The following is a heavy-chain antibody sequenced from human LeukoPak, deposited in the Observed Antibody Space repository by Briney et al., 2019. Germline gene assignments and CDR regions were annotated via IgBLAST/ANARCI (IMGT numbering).Heavy chain of an antibody. CDR1: GGSFSGYY. D-gene: IGHD3-10*01. CDR3: AREQGGSWFGDSRGAFDI. V-gene: IGHV4-4*07. CDR2: IYTSGST. Sequence: PSETLSLTCAVYGGSFSGYYWSWIRQPAGKGLEWIGRIYTSGSTNYNPSLKSRVTMSVDTSKNQFSLKLSSVTAADTAVYYCAREQGGSWFGDSRGAFDIWGQGTMVTVSS. J-gene: IGHJ3*02.